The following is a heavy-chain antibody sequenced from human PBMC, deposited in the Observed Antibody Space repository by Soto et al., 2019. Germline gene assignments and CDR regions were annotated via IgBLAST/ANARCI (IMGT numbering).Heavy chain of an antibody. D-gene: IGHD3-22*01. CDR3: ATLNYYDSSGYYFD. Sequence: QVQLVQSGAEVKKPGASVKVSCKASGYTFTSYDINWVRQATGQGLEWMGWMNPNSGNRGYAQKFQGRVTMTRNTSISTAYMELSRLRSEDTAVYYCATLNYYDSSGYYFDWGQGTLVTVSS. V-gene: IGHV1-8*01. J-gene: IGHJ4*02. CDR1: GYTFTSYD. CDR2: MNPNSGNR.